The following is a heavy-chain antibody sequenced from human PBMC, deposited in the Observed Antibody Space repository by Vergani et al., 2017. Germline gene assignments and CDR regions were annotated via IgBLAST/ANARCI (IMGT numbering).Heavy chain of an antibody. D-gene: IGHD3-3*01. Sequence: QVQLQESGPGLVKPSETLSLTCTVSGGSISSYYWSWIRKPPGKGLEWIGYIYYSGSTNYNSSLKSRVTISVDTSKNQFSLKLSSVTAAYTAVYYCARVGHYDFWSGRGYYYYYMDVWGKGTTVTVSS. CDR1: GGSISSYY. J-gene: IGHJ6*03. CDR3: ARVGHYDFWSGRGYYYYYMDV. V-gene: IGHV4-59*01. CDR2: IYYSGST.